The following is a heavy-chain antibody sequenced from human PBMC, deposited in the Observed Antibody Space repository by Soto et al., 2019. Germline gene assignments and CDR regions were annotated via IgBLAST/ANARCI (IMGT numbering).Heavy chain of an antibody. CDR1: GGTFSSYA. CDR2: IIPIFGTA. D-gene: IGHD6-19*01. V-gene: IGHV1-69*01. CDR3: VSPFEYSSGWYAVYFQH. J-gene: IGHJ1*01. Sequence: QVQLVQSGAEVKKPGSSVKVSCKASGGTFSSYAISWVRQAPGQGLEWMGGIIPIFGTANYAQKFQGRVTITADESTSTAYMELSSLRSEDTAVYYCVSPFEYSSGWYAVYFQHWGQGTLVTVSS.